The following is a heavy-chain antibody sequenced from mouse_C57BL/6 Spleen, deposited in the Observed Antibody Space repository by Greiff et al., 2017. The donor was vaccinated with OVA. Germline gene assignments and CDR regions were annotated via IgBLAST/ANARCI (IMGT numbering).Heavy chain of an antibody. CDR3: AQIPLYYAMDY. J-gene: IGHJ4*01. CDR2: IWWNDDK. Sequence: QVTLKVSGPGILQPSQTLSLTCSFSGFSLSTSNMGIGWNRQPSGKGLEWLAHIWWNDDKYYKPSLKSRLTIAKDTSNNHVLLTSTSVDTADTATYYCAQIPLYYAMDYWGQGTSVTVSS. CDR1: GFSLSTSNMG. V-gene: IGHV8-5*01.